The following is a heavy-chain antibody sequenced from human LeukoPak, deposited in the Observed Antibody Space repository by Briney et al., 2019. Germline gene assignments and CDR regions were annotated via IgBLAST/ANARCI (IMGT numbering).Heavy chain of an antibody. CDR3: AREGSALSAFDY. CDR2: IYTSGST. Sequence: SQTLSLTCTVSGGSISSGSYYWSWIRQPAGKGLEWIGRIYTSGSTNYNPSLKRRVTISVDTSKNQFSLKLSSVTAADTAVYYCAREGSALSAFDYWGQGTLVTVSS. J-gene: IGHJ4*02. CDR1: GGSISSGSYY. D-gene: IGHD3-10*01. V-gene: IGHV4-61*02.